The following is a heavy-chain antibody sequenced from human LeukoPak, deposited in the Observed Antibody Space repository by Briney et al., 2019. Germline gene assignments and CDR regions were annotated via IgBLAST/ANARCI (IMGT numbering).Heavy chain of an antibody. Sequence: SETLSLTCAVYGGSFSGYYWSWIRQPPGKGLEWIGEINHSGSTNYNPSLKSRVTISVGTSKNQFSLKLSSVTAADTAVYYCARGRNGYSSSWYFGGAALVYWGQGTLVTVSS. CDR1: GGSFSGYY. D-gene: IGHD6-13*01. J-gene: IGHJ4*02. CDR2: INHSGST. V-gene: IGHV4-34*01. CDR3: ARGRNGYSSSWYFGGAALVY.